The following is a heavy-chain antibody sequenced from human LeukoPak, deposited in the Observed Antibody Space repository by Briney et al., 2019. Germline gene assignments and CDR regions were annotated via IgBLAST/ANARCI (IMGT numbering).Heavy chain of an antibody. D-gene: IGHD4-23*01. CDR1: GFTFRTYA. CDR2: ISDSGDGT. J-gene: IGHJ3*02. Sequence: HPGGSLRLSCAASGFTFRTYAMSWVRQAPGKGLEWVPGISDSGDGTYYADSVKGRFTISRDNSKNTLYLQMNSLRAEDTAVYYCAKDLTVVAQRAFDIWGQGTMVTVSS. V-gene: IGHV3-23*01. CDR3: AKDLTVVAQRAFDI.